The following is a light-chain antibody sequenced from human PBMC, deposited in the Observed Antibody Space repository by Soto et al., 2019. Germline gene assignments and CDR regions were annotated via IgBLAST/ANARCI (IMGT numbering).Light chain of an antibody. CDR2: SHN. CDR3: AAWEDSLNGYV. V-gene: IGLV1-44*01. J-gene: IGLJ1*01. CDR1: SSNIGSNT. Sequence: QSVLTQPPSASGTPGQRVTISCSGSSSNIGSNTVNWYQQLPGTAPTFLIYSHNQRPSGVPDRFSGSKSGTSASLAISGLQSEDEADYYCAAWEDSLNGYVCGTGTKVTVL.